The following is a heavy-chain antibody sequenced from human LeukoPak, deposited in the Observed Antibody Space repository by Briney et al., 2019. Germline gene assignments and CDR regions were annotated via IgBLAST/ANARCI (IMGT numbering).Heavy chain of an antibody. CDR1: GGSFSGYY. J-gene: IGHJ3*02. V-gene: IGHV4-34*01. D-gene: IGHD3-10*01. Sequence: PSETLSLTCAVYGGSFSGYYWSWIRQPPGKGLEWIGEINHSGSTNYNPSLKSRVTISVDTSKSQFSLKLSSVTAADTAVYYCATYYYGLFDIWGQGTMVTVSS. CDR2: INHSGST. CDR3: ATYYYGLFDI.